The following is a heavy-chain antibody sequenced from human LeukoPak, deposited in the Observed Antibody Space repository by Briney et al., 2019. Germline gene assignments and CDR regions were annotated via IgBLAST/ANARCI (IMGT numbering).Heavy chain of an antibody. CDR3: ALGLVTDY. CDR2: IYSGGST. D-gene: IGHD3-9*01. CDR1: GFTFSSYW. V-gene: IGHV3-66*01. Sequence: GGSLRLSCAASGFTFSSYWMHWVRQAPGKGLEWVSVIYSGGSTYYADSVKGRFTISRDNSKNTLYLQMNSLRVEDTAVYYCALGLVTDYWGQGTLVTVSS. J-gene: IGHJ4*02.